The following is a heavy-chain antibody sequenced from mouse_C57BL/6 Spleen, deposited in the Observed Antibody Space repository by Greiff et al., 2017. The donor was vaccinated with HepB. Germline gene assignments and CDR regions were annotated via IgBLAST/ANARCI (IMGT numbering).Heavy chain of an antibody. V-gene: IGHV2-2*01. CDR2: IWSGGST. CDR1: GFSLTSYG. CDR3: AREPPITTVVATRYFDV. Sequence: VQLQQSGPGLVQPSQSLSITCTVSGFSLTSYGVHWVRQSPGKGLEWLGVIWSGGSTDYNAAFISRLSISKDNSKSQVFFKMNSLQADDTAIYYCAREPPITTVVATRYFDVWGTGTTVTVSS. D-gene: IGHD1-1*01. J-gene: IGHJ1*03.